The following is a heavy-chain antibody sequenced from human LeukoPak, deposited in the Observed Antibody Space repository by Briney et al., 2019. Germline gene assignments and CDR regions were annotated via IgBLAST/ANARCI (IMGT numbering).Heavy chain of an antibody. CDR3: ARGRVVVAATGGWFDP. V-gene: IGHV4-34*01. Sequence: SETLSLTCAVYGGSFSGYYWSWIRQPPGKGLEWIGEINHSGSTNYNPSLKSRVTISVDTSKNQFSLKLSSVTAADTAVYYCARGRVVVAATGGWFDPWGQGTLVTVSS. D-gene: IGHD2-15*01. CDR2: INHSGST. CDR1: GGSFSGYY. J-gene: IGHJ5*02.